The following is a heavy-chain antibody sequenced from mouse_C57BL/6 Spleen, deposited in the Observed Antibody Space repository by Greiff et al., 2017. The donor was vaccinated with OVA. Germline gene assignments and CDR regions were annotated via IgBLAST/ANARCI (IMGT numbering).Heavy chain of an antibody. CDR1: GYTFTSYW. CDR2: IDPSDSYT. Sequence: VQLQQPGAELVKPGASVKLSCKASGYTFTSYWMQWVKQRPGQGLEWIGEIDPSDSYTNYNQKFKGKATLTVDTSSSTAYMQLSSLTSEDSAVYYCARKLGYYFDYWGQGTTLTVSS. J-gene: IGHJ2*01. D-gene: IGHD4-1*01. CDR3: ARKLGYYFDY. V-gene: IGHV1-50*01.